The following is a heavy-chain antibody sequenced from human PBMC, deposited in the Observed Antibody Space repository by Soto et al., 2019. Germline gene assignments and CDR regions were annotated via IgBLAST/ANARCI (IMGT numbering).Heavy chain of an antibody. CDR1: GFSFSSYA. D-gene: IGHD1-26*01. Sequence: XGSLRLSFAASGFSFSSYAGCGVGQGPGKGLEWVAVVSIGGSTHYADSVSGRFTISRDNSKNTLSLQMNSLTAEDTAVYFCAKRRGAGGHFDYWGQGALVTVSS. CDR2: VSIGGST. V-gene: IGHV3-23*01. J-gene: IGHJ4*02. CDR3: AKRRGAGGHFDY.